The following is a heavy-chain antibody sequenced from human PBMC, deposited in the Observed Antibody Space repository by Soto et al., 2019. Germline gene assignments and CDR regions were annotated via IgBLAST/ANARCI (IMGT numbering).Heavy chain of an antibody. J-gene: IGHJ4*02. CDR3: AKASGYSTSWYWYFDY. D-gene: IGHD6-13*01. V-gene: IGHV3-23*01. Sequence: EVQLLESGGGLVQPGGSLRLSCAASGFTFSGYAMSWVRQAPGKGLEWVSAISGSGGSTYYADSVKGRFTISRDNSKNTLYLQVNSLRAEDTAVYYCAKASGYSTSWYWYFDYWGQGTMVTVSS. CDR1: GFTFSGYA. CDR2: ISGSGGST.